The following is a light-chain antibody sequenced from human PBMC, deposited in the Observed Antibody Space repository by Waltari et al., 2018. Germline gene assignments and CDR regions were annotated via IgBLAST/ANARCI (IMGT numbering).Light chain of an antibody. V-gene: IGLV1-44*01. J-gene: IGLJ3*02. CDR3: ATWDDSLSGVV. Sequence: QSVLTQPPSASGTPGQRGTISCSGSSTNIGSKTGNWYQQLPGPPPKLLIYTNTRRPSGVPDRFSGSTSGTSSSLAISVLQSDDEAVYCCATWDDSLSGVVFGGGTKLTAL. CDR2: TNT. CDR1: STNIGSKT.